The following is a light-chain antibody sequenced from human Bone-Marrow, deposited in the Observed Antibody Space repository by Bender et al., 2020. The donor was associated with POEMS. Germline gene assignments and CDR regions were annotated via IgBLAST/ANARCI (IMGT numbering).Light chain of an antibody. Sequence: SYELTQPPSVSVSPGQTARITCFADALPNQYAYWYQQKPGQSPVLVIYQDTERPSGIPERFSGVNSGNTATLTISGTQSMDEADYYCQTRDSSSLYVFGTGTTVTVI. CDR1: ALPNQY. CDR2: QDT. J-gene: IGLJ1*01. V-gene: IGLV3-1*01. CDR3: QTRDSSSLYV.